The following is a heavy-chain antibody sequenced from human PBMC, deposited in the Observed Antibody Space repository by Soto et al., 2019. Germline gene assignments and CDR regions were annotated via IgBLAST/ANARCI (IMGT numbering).Heavy chain of an antibody. V-gene: IGHV3-30-3*01. J-gene: IGHJ4*02. CDR1: GFTFSSYA. D-gene: IGHD3-10*01. Sequence: QVQLVESGGGVVQPGRSLRLSCAASGFTFSSYAMHWVRLAPGKGLEWVAVISYDGSNKYYADSVKGRFTISRDNSKNTLYLQMNSLRAEDTAVYYCATAMVPTFDYWGQGTLVTVSS. CDR2: ISYDGSNK. CDR3: ATAMVPTFDY.